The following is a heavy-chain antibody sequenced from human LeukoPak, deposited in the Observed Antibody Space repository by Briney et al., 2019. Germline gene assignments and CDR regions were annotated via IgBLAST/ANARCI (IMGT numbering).Heavy chain of an antibody. CDR1: GFTFSNYA. Sequence: GGSLRLSYAASGFTFSNYAMSWVGQAPGKGLDWVSAISGSGGGTYYADSVKGRFTISRDNSKNTLYLQMNSLRAEDTAVYYCAKRYCSDGSCSFFYYYGMDVWGQGTTVTVSS. D-gene: IGHD2-15*01. V-gene: IGHV3-23*01. CDR3: AKRYCSDGSCSFFYYYGMDV. CDR2: ISGSGGGT. J-gene: IGHJ6*02.